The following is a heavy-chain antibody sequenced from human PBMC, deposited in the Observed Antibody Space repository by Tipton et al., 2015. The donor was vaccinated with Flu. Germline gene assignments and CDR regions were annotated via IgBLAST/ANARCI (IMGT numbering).Heavy chain of an antibody. CDR3: ARHFMLRGVISYFDS. CDR2: IYHNGDT. D-gene: IGHD3-10*01. J-gene: IGHJ4*02. V-gene: IGHV4-30-4*01. Sequence: GLVKPSQTLSLTCTVSGGSIRSSGFYWSWIRQVPGKGLEWIAYIYHNGDTHHNPSLKSRVTISADTSNNQFSLKLTSLTAADTAVYYCARHFMLRGVISYFDSWGQGTLVTVSS. CDR1: GGSIRSSGFY.